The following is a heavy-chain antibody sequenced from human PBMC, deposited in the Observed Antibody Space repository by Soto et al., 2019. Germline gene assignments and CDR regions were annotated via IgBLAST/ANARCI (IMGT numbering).Heavy chain of an antibody. J-gene: IGHJ4*02. V-gene: IGHV3-23*01. D-gene: IGHD2-2*01. CDR3: AKVTFPRSSASEFDY. CDR2: ISGSGGST. Sequence: GGSLRLFCAASGFTFSSYAMIWVRLAPGKGLEWVSAISGSGGSTYYADSVKGRFTISRDNSKNTLYLQMNSLRAEDTAVYYCAKVTFPRSSASEFDYWGQGTLVTVSS. CDR1: GFTFSSYA.